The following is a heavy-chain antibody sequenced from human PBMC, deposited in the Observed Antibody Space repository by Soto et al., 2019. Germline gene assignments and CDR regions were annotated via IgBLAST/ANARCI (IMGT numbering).Heavy chain of an antibody. CDR3: AKDHNYDFWSGLDY. CDR2: ISWNSGSI. V-gene: IGHV3-9*01. D-gene: IGHD3-3*01. CDR1: GFTFDDYA. J-gene: IGHJ4*02. Sequence: GGSLRLSCAASGFTFDDYAMHWVRQAPGKGLEWVSGISWNSGSIGYADSVKGRFTISRDNAKNSLYLQMNSLRAEDTALYYCAKDHNYDFWSGLDYWGQGTLVTVSS.